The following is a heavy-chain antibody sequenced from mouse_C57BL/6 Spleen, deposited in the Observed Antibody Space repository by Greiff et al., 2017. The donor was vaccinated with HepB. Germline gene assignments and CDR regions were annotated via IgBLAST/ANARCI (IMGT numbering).Heavy chain of an antibody. CDR1: GFTFSSYG. Sequence: EVQGVESGGDLVKPGGSLKLSCAASGFTFSSYGMSWVRQTPDKRLEWVATISSGGSYTYYPDSVKGRFTLSRDNAKNTLYLQMSSLKSEDTAMYYCARGEATFDYWGQGTTLTVSS. J-gene: IGHJ2*01. D-gene: IGHD6-1*01. CDR3: ARGEATFDY. CDR2: ISSGGSYT. V-gene: IGHV5-6*01.